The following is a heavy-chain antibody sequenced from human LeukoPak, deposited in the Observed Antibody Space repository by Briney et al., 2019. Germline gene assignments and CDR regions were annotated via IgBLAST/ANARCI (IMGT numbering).Heavy chain of an antibody. CDR1: GFTFGDYA. Sequence: GGSLRLSCTASGFTFGDYAMHWVRQAPGKGLEWVAVISYDGSNKYYADSVKGRFTISRDNSKNTLYLQMNSLRAEDTAVYYCARDTLDTGLYYFDYWGQGTLVTVSS. V-gene: IGHV3-30*04. D-gene: IGHD5-18*01. CDR3: ARDTLDTGLYYFDY. CDR2: ISYDGSNK. J-gene: IGHJ4*02.